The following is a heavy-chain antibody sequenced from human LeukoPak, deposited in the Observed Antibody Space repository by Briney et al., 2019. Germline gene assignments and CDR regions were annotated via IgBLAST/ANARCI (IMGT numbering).Heavy chain of an antibody. D-gene: IGHD5-18*01. V-gene: IGHV4-59*01. CDR1: GGSISSYY. CDR3: ASGRGLYSFYAFDI. CDR2: VYYSGST. J-gene: IGHJ3*02. Sequence: SETLSLTCSVSGGSISSYYWSWIRQPPGKGLEWIGYVYYSGSTDYNPSLRSRVTISVDTSKSQFSLKLSSVTAADTAVYYCASGRGLYSFYAFDIWGQGTMVTVSS.